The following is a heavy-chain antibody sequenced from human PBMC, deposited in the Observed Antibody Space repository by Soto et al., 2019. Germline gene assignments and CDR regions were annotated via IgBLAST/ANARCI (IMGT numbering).Heavy chain of an antibody. J-gene: IGHJ3*02. V-gene: IGHV1-69*13. CDR2: IIPIFGTA. Sequence: AAVKFSCKASGGTFSSYAISWVRQAPGQGLEWMGGIIPIFGTANYAQKFQGRVTITADESTSTAYMELSSLRSEDTAVYYCARTELGSNGAFDIWGQGTMVTVSS. D-gene: IGHD1-26*01. CDR3: ARTELGSNGAFDI. CDR1: GGTFSSYA.